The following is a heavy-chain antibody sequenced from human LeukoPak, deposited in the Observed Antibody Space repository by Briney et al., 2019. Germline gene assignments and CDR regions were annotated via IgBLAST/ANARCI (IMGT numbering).Heavy chain of an antibody. CDR2: IHPSGGST. V-gene: IGHV1-46*01. Sequence: GASVKVSCKASGSTFTSYYMHWVRQPPAQGLEWMGIIHPSGGSTSYTQKFQGRVTMTRDTSTSTVYMELSSLRSEDTAVYYCAREGFPPKISDFWSGLGPYYYYGMDVWGQGTTVTVSS. D-gene: IGHD3-3*01. CDR1: GSTFTSYY. CDR3: AREGFPPKISDFWSGLGPYYYYGMDV. J-gene: IGHJ6*02.